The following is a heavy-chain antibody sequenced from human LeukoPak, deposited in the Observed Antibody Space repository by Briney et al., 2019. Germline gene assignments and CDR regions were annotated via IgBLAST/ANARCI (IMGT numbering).Heavy chain of an antibody. Sequence: SVKVSCKASGGTFSSYAISWVRQAPGQGLEWMGGIIPIFGTANYAQKFQGRATITTDESTSTAYMELSSLRSEDTAVYYCAREAVAGTGFDYWGQGTLVTVSS. CDR2: IIPIFGTA. J-gene: IGHJ4*02. CDR1: GGTFSSYA. D-gene: IGHD6-19*01. CDR3: AREAVAGTGFDY. V-gene: IGHV1-69*05.